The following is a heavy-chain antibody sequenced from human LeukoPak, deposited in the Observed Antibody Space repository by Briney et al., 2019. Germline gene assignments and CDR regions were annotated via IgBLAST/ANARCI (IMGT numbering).Heavy chain of an antibody. J-gene: IGHJ4*02. D-gene: IGHD1-1*01. Sequence: GGSLRLSCAASGFTFSTFAMIWVRQPPGKGLEWVSSIFPSGGEIHYADSVRGRFTISRDNSKSTLSLQMNSLRVEDTAIYYCGKATGTLGNWGQGAPVTVSS. CDR1: GFTFSTFA. CDR2: IFPSGGEI. V-gene: IGHV3-23*01. CDR3: GKATGTLGN.